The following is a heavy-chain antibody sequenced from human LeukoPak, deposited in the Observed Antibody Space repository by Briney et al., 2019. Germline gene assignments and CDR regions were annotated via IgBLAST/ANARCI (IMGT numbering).Heavy chain of an antibody. D-gene: IGHD1-26*01. CDR2: ISGSGGST. CDR3: ARDYFGSPSALDY. V-gene: IGHV3-23*01. Sequence: PGRSLRLSCAASGFTFSSYAMSWVRQAPGKGLEWVSAISGSGGSTYYADSVKGRFTISRDNAKNSLYLQMNSLRAEDTALYYCARDYFGSPSALDYWGQGTLVTVSS. CDR1: GFTFSSYA. J-gene: IGHJ4*02.